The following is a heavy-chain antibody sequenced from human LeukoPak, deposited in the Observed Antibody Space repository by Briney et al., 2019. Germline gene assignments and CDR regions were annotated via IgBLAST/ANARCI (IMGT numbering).Heavy chain of an antibody. CDR3: ARGRYYYDSSGLIDY. V-gene: IGHV1-18*01. Sequence: ASVKVSCKASGYTFTSYGISWVRQAPGQGLEWMGWISAYNGNTSYAQKLQGRVTMTTDTSTSTAYMELRSLRSDDTAVYYCARGRYYYDSSGLIDYWGQGTLVTVSS. CDR2: ISAYNGNT. J-gene: IGHJ4*02. D-gene: IGHD3-22*01. CDR1: GYTFTSYG.